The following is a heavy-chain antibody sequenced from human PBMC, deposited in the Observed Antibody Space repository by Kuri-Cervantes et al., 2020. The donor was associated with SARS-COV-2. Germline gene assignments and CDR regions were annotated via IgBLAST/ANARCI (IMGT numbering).Heavy chain of an antibody. Sequence: GESLKISCAASGFTFSSYSMNWVRQAPGKGLEWVSSISSSSSYIYYADSVKGRFTMSRDSSRNSLYLQMSSLRVEDTAVYFCAKVFGVGSNIKYFDYWGQGTVVTVSS. CDR1: GFTFSSYS. J-gene: IGHJ4*02. CDR2: ISSSSSYI. CDR3: AKVFGVGSNIKYFDY. D-gene: IGHD2/OR15-2a*01. V-gene: IGHV3-21*04.